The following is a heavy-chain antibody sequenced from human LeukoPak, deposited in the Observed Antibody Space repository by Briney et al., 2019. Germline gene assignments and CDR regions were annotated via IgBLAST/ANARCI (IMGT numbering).Heavy chain of an antibody. CDR1: GGTFSSYA. V-gene: IGHV1-69*13. Sequence: GASVKVSCKASGGTFSSYAISWVLQAPGQGLEWMGGIIPIFGTANYAQKFQGRVTITADESTSTAYMELSSLRSEDTAVYYCAREGEYGHGPFDYWGQGTLVTVSS. CDR2: IIPIFGTA. D-gene: IGHD3-16*01. J-gene: IGHJ4*02. CDR3: AREGEYGHGPFDY.